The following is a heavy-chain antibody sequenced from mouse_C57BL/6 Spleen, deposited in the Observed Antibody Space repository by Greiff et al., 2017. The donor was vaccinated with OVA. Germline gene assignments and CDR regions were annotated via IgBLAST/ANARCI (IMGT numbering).Heavy chain of an antibody. J-gene: IGHJ3*01. Sequence: QVHVKQSGAELVKPGASVKLSCKASGYTFTSYWMHWVKQRPGQGLEWIGMIHPNSGSTNYNEKFKSKATLTVDKSSSTAYMQLSSLTSEDSAVYYCARSSGGNLFAYWGQGTLVTVSA. D-gene: IGHD1-1*02. CDR1: GYTFTSYW. CDR2: IHPNSGST. CDR3: ARSSGGNLFAY. V-gene: IGHV1-64*01.